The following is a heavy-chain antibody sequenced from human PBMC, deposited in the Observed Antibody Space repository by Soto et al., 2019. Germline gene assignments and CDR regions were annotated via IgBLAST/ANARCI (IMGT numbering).Heavy chain of an antibody. V-gene: IGHV4-30-2*01. Sequence: QLQLQESGSGLVEPSQTLSLTCAVSGGSVSSGGYSWSWIRQLPGKGLEWIGYIYHSGSTYYNPSLKSRVTISVDRSMNQFSLKLSSVTAADTAVYYCVTAVGYCSGGSCYSYWFDPWGQGTLVTVSS. J-gene: IGHJ5*02. CDR2: IYHSGST. D-gene: IGHD2-15*01. CDR3: VTAVGYCSGGSCYSYWFDP. CDR1: GGSVSSGGYS.